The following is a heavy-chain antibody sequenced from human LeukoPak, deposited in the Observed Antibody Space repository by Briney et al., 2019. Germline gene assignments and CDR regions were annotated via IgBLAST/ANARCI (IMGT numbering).Heavy chain of an antibody. Sequence: SVKVSCKASGGTFSSYAISWVRQAPGQGLEWMGRIIPILGIANYAQKFQGRVTITADKSTSTAYMELSSLRSEDTAVYYCARDNRIAAAGYYFDYWGQGTLVTVSS. V-gene: IGHV1-69*04. CDR1: GGTFSSYA. J-gene: IGHJ4*02. CDR2: IIPILGIA. CDR3: ARDNRIAAAGYYFDY. D-gene: IGHD6-13*01.